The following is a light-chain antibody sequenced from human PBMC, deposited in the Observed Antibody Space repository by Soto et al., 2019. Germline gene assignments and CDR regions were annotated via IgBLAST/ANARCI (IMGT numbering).Light chain of an antibody. J-gene: IGKJ1*01. CDR2: DVS. CDR1: QSINAW. V-gene: IGKV1-5*01. Sequence: EIQMTEYPSSLSASVGDRDSITCRVSQSINAWLAWYQQKPGKAPKLLIYDVSTLDSGVPSRFSGSASGTEFTLTISSLESEDFARYYCQPYSNLPPWPFGRGTKVDIK. CDR3: QPYSNLPPWP.